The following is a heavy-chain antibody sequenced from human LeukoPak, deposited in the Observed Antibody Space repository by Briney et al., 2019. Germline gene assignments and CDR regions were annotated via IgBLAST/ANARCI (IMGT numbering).Heavy chain of an antibody. CDR3: ATWRYCSGGTCYGDYYIDV. V-gene: IGHV4-38-2*02. CDR1: GGSISSGYY. D-gene: IGHD2-15*01. CDR2: IYHSGRT. Sequence: TSETLSLTCTVSGGSISSGYYWGWIRQPPGKGLEWIGSIYHSGRTFYNPSLKSRVTISVDTSKNQFSLKLTSVTAVDTAVYYCATWRYCSGGTCYGDYYIDVWGKGTTVSVSS. J-gene: IGHJ6*03.